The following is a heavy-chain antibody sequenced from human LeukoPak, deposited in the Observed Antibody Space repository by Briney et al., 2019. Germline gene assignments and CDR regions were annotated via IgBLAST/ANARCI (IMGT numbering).Heavy chain of an antibody. J-gene: IGHJ3*02. CDR2: ISAYNGNT. CDR3: ARDLSPDIVVVPAAIYDAFDI. D-gene: IGHD2-2*02. Sequence: EASVKVSCKASGYTFTSYGISWVRQAPGQGLEWMGWISAYNGNTNYAQKLQGRVTMTTDTSTSTAYMELRSLRYDNTAVYYCARDLSPDIVVVPAAIYDAFDIWGQGTMVTVSS. V-gene: IGHV1-18*01. CDR1: GYTFTSYG.